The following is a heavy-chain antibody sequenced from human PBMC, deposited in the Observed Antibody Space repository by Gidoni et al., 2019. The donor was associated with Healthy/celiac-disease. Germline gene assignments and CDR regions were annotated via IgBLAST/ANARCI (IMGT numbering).Heavy chain of an antibody. Sequence: QVQLQESGPGLVKPSETLSLTCTVSGGSISSYYWSWIRQPPGKGLEWIGYIYYSGSTKYNPSLKSRGNISVDTAKKQFSLKPSSGTAAETVVYYCARLEYSSSSPWFDPWGQGTLVTVSS. CDR1: GGSISSYY. D-gene: IGHD6-6*01. J-gene: IGHJ5*02. CDR3: ARLEYSSSSPWFDP. CDR2: IYYSGST. V-gene: IGHV4-59*01.